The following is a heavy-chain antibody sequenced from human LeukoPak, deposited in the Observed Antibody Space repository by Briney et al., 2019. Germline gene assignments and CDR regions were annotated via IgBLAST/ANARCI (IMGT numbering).Heavy chain of an antibody. CDR2: ISHTGSP. CDR3: ARERLPDSGSSGYEDY. V-gene: IGHV4-38-2*02. D-gene: IGHD3-22*01. Sequence: PSETLSLTCNVSGYSIGSGLYWAWIRQSPGKGLEWIAIISHTGSPYYSPSLRSRVTISLDTSKNQFPLKLKSVTAADTAEYYCARERLPDSGSSGYEDYWGQGTLVTVSS. CDR1: GYSIGSGLY. J-gene: IGHJ4*02.